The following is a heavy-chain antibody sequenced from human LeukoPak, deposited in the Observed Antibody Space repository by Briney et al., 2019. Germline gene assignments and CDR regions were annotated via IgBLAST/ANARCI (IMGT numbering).Heavy chain of an antibody. J-gene: IGHJ4*02. CDR2: IKEDGSKK. CDR3: ATPADDY. Sequence: PGGSLRPSCAASGFTFSTSYMSWVRQAPGKGLEWVANIKEDGSKKSYADSVKGRFTISRDNAKSSLYLQMNSLRAEDTALYYCATPADDYWGQGTLVTVSS. V-gene: IGHV3-7*01. CDR1: GFTFSTSY.